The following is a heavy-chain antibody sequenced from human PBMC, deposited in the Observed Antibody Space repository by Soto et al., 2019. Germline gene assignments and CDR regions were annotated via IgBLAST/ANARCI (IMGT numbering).Heavy chain of an antibody. J-gene: IGHJ3*01. CDR2: ISHDGRNK. CDR1: GFIFSNYA. D-gene: IGHD2-2*01. Sequence: QVQLVESGGGVVQPGKSVRLSCAASGFIFSNYAMHWVRQAPGKGLEWVADISHDGRNKYHADSVGGRFTISRDTSKNTLYLQMDSLTAEDTALYYCAKLPDTILGLSVAHDAFAFWGQGTTVTVSS. V-gene: IGHV3-30*18. CDR3: AKLPDTILGLSVAHDAFAF.